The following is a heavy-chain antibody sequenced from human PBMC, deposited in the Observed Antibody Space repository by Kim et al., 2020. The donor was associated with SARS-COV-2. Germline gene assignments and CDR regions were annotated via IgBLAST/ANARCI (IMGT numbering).Heavy chain of an antibody. CDR2: IYYSGST. V-gene: IGHV4-39*01. Sequence: SETLSLTCTVSGGSISSSDHYWGWIRQPPGKGLEWIASIYYSGSTYYNPSLKGRVTISVDTSKNQFSLRLSSVTAADTAVYYCARHLRNCYFDLWGRGTLVTASS. CDR1: GGSISSSDHY. J-gene: IGHJ2*01. CDR3: ARHLRNCYFDL.